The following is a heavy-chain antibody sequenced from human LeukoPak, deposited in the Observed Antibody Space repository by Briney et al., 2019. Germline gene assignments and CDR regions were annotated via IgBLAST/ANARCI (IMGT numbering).Heavy chain of an antibody. CDR1: GFTFSSYA. J-gene: IGHJ4*02. Sequence: GGSLRLSCAASGFTFSSYAMSWVRQAPGKGLEWVSAISGSGGSTYYADSVKGRFTISRDNSKNTLYLQMNSPRAEDTAVYYCAKGGVRYSSSWYYFDYWGQGTLVTVSS. CDR2: ISGSGGST. V-gene: IGHV3-23*01. D-gene: IGHD6-13*01. CDR3: AKGGVRYSSSWYYFDY.